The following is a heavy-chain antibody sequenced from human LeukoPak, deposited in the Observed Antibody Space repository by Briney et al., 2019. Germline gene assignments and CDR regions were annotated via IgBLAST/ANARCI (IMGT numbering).Heavy chain of an antibody. D-gene: IGHD5-24*01. J-gene: IGHJ4*02. CDR1: GLTFSSHW. CDR2: TNSDGSST. V-gene: IGHV3-74*01. Sequence: GGSLRLSCAASGLTFSSHWLHWVRQAPGKGLVWVSRTNSDGSSTTYADSVKGRFTISRDNAKNTLYLQMNSLRTEDTAVYYCAKVGYNSWGIDYWGQGTLVTVSS. CDR3: AKVGYNSWGIDY.